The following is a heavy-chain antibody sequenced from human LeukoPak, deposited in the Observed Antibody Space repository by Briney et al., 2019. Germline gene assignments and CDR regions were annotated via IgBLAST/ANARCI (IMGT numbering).Heavy chain of an antibody. J-gene: IGHJ6*02. Sequence: PSETLSLTCAVYGGSFSGYYWSWIRQPPGKGLEWIGEINQSGSTNYNPPLKNRATISVNTTENHFSLKLDSVTSTDTAVYNCARGRKSSGDGRLYSYGLDVWGQGTTVAVSS. D-gene: IGHD3-22*01. CDR1: GGSFSGYY. CDR2: INQSGST. V-gene: IGHV4-34*01. CDR3: ARGRKSSGDGRLYSYGLDV.